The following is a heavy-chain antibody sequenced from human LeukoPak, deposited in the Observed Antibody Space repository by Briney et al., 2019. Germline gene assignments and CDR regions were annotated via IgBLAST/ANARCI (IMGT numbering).Heavy chain of an antibody. V-gene: IGHV3-9*03. D-gene: IGHD5-24*01. CDR1: GFTFSDYA. CDR2: ISWNSGSI. Sequence: GGSLRLSCAASGFTFSDYAMHWVRQAPGKGLEWVSGISWNSGSIDYADSVKGRFTISRDNAKNSLYLQMNSLRAEDMALYYCSKADERDGYDFGVAFDIWGQGTMVTVSS. CDR3: SKADERDGYDFGVAFDI. J-gene: IGHJ3*02.